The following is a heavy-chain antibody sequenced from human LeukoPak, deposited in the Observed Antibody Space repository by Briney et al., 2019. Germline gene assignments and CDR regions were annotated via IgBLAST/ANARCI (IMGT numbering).Heavy chain of an antibody. V-gene: IGHV4-4*07. Sequence: PSETLSLTCTVSGGSISSYYWSWIRQPAGKGLEWIGRIYTSGSTNYNPSLKSRVTMSVDTSKNQFSLKLSSVTAADTAVYYCAREYDSSGYNWFDPWGQGTLVTVSS. J-gene: IGHJ5*02. D-gene: IGHD3-22*01. CDR2: IYTSGST. CDR3: AREYDSSGYNWFDP. CDR1: GGSISSYY.